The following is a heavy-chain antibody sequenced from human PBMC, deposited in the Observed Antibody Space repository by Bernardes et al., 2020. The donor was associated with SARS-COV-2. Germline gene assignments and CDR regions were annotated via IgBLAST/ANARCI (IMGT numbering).Heavy chain of an antibody. J-gene: IGHJ4*02. CDR1: GFTFSGVW. CDR3: TSTFYYDSSGDR. V-gene: IGHV3-15*01. CDR2: IKSKRDGGSA. D-gene: IGHD3-22*01. Sequence: GGSLRLSCAASGFTFSGVWMSWVRQAPGKGLEWLGRIKSKRDGGSADYAAPVEGRFTISRDDSKNTLYLQMSSLKTEDTAVYYCTSTFYYDSSGDRWGQGTLVTVYS.